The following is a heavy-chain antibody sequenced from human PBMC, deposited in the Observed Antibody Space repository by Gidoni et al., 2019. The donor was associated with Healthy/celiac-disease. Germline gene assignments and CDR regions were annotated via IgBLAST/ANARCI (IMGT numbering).Heavy chain of an antibody. D-gene: IGHD2-21*01. V-gene: IGHV2-5*02. CDR1: GFSLSTSGVG. J-gene: IGHJ5*02. CDR2: IYWDDDK. CDR3: AHSVVDPPQKVWWFDP. Sequence: QITLKASGPTLVKPTQTLTPTCTFSGFSLSTSGVGVGWIRQPPGKALEWLALIYWDDDKRYSPSLKSRLTITKDTSKNQVVLTMTNMDPVDTATYYCAHSVVDPPQKVWWFDPWGQGTLVTVSS.